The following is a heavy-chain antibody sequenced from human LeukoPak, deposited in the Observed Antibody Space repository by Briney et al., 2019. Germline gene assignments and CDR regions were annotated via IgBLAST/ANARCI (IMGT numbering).Heavy chain of an antibody. CDR2: IKQDGSEK. CDR3: ARFDSSGYYYFDY. V-gene: IGHV3-7*01. D-gene: IGHD3-22*01. Sequence: PGGSLRLSCAASGFTFSSYWMSWVRQAPGKGLEWVANIKQDGSEKYYVDSVKGRFTISRDNAKNSLHLQMNSLRAEDTAVYYCARFDSSGYYYFDYWGQGTLVTVSS. J-gene: IGHJ4*02. CDR1: GFTFSSYW.